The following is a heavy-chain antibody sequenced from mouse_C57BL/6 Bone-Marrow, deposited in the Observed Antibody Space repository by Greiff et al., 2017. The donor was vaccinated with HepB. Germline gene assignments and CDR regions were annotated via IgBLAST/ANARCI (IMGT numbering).Heavy chain of an antibody. J-gene: IGHJ3*01. Sequence: EVQLQQSGAELVRPGASVKLSCTASGFNIKEDYMHWVKQRPEQGLEWIGWIDPENGDTEYASKFQGKATITADTSSNTAYLQLSSLTSEDTAVYYCTRGFPFAYWGQGTLVTVSA. V-gene: IGHV14-4*01. CDR3: TRGFPFAY. CDR1: GFNIKEDY. CDR2: IDPENGDT.